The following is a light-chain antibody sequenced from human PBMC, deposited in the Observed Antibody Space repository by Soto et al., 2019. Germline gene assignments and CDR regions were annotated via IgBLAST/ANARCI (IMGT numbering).Light chain of an antibody. CDR2: EVT. V-gene: IGLV2-8*01. CDR1: SSDVGGYDY. J-gene: IGLJ2*01. CDR3: NSHAGSNNLL. Sequence: QSVLTQPPSASGSRGQSVTISCTGTSSDVGGYDYVSWYQQHPGKAPKLLIYEVTKRPSGVPDRFSGSKSGNTASLTVSGLQAEDEADYYCNSHAGSNNLLFGGGTKLTVL.